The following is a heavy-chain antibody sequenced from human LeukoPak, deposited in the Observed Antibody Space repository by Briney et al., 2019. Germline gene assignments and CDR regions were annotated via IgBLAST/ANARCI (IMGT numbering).Heavy chain of an antibody. CDR2: IYYSGST. J-gene: IGHJ2*01. CDR3: ARGLTTRYFDL. V-gene: IGHV4-39*01. CDR1: GGSISSSSYY. Sequence: SETLSLTCTVSGGSISSSSYYWGWIRQPPGKGLEWIGSIYYSGSTYYNPSLKSRVTISVDTSKNQFSLKLSSVTAADTAVYYCARGLTTRYFDLWGRGTLVTVSS. D-gene: IGHD3-22*01.